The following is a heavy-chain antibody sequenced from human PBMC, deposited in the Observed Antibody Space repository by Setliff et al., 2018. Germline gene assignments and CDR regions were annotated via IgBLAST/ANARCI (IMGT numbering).Heavy chain of an antibody. CDR1: GYTFRSYA. CDR3: ARVSPYDYVWGSYRYPFDY. D-gene: IGHD3-16*02. V-gene: IGHV7-4-1*02. J-gene: IGHJ4*02. CDR2: INTNTGNP. Sequence: ASVKVSCKASGYTFRSYAMNWVRQAPGQGLEWMGWINTNTGNPTYAQGFTGRFVFSLDTSVSTTYLQISSLKAEDTAVYYCARVSPYDYVWGSYRYPFDYWGQGTLVTVSS.